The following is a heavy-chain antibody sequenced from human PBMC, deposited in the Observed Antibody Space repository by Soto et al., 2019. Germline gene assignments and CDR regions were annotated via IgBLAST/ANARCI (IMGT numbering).Heavy chain of an antibody. CDR3: ARGRASSSWYEISHYFDS. CDR2: ISAYSGHT. D-gene: IGHD6-13*01. J-gene: IGHJ4*02. Sequence: VPLVQSGAELKKSGASVKVSCQTSGYSFTTYGTAWVRQAPGQGLEWIGWISAYSGHTNYAQDFQGRVTMTTDTSTSTAYMELRSLRSDDTAVYYCARGRASSSWYEISHYFDSWGQGTPVTVSS. V-gene: IGHV1-18*01. CDR1: GYSFTTYG.